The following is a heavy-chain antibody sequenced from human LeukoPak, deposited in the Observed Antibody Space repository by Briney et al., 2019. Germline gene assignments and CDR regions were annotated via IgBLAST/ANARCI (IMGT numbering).Heavy chain of an antibody. Sequence: ASVKVSCTASGYTFTGYYMHWVRQAPGQGLEWMGWINPNSGGTNYAQKFQGWVAMTRDTSISTAYMELSRLRSDDTAVYYCAREVYGSGSYFFDYWGQGTLVTVSS. CDR2: INPNSGGT. V-gene: IGHV1-2*04. CDR3: AREVYGSGSYFFDY. CDR1: GYTFTGYY. D-gene: IGHD3-10*01. J-gene: IGHJ4*02.